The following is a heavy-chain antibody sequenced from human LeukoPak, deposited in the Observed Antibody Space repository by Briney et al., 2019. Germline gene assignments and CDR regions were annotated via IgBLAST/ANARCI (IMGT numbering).Heavy chain of an antibody. CDR2: INPSGGST. J-gene: IGHJ4*02. Sequence: ASVKVSCKASGYTFTSYYMHWVRQDPGQGLEWMGIINPSGGSTSNTQKFQGRVTMTRDMSTSTVYMELSSLRSEDTAVYYCARDNQFFLGATWGELDYWGQGTLVTVSS. D-gene: IGHD1-26*01. CDR3: ARDNQFFLGATWGELDY. V-gene: IGHV1-46*01. CDR1: GYTFTSYY.